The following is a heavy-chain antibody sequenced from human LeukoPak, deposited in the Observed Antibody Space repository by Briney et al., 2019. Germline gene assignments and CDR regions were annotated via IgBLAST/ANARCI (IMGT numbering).Heavy chain of an antibody. CDR3: ARDSSGWYYFDN. CDR1: GFIVSSNY. J-gene: IGHJ4*02. D-gene: IGHD6-19*01. V-gene: IGHV3-66*01. Sequence: GGSLRLSCAASGFIVSSNYMSWVRQAPGKGLEWVSVIYSGGNTYYADSVKGRFTIYRDNSKNTLYLQMSSLRADDTAVYYCARDSSGWYYFDNWGQGALVTVSS. CDR2: IYSGGNT.